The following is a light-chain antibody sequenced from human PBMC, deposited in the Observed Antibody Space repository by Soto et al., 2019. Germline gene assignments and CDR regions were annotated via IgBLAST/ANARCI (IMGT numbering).Light chain of an antibody. Sequence: AIQMTQSPSSLSASAGDRVTITCRASQGIGSDLGWYQQKPGKAPKLLIYAASSLESGVPSRFSGSGFCTLLTLTISSLQPEDFATYYCIQYYNYPYTFGQGTKLEIK. CDR2: AAS. V-gene: IGKV1-6*01. J-gene: IGKJ2*01. CDR1: QGIGSD. CDR3: IQYYNYPYT.